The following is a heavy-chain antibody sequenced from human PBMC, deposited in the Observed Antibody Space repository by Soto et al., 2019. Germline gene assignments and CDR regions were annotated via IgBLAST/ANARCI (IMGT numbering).Heavy chain of an antibody. CDR1: GFTFSSYA. J-gene: IGHJ4*02. V-gene: IGHV3-23*01. D-gene: IGHD4-17*01. Sequence: EVQLLESGGGLVQPGGSLRLSCAASGFTFSSYAMSWVRQAPGKGLEWVSAISGSGGSTYYADSVKGRFTISRDNSKHTLYLQMNSLRAEDTAVYYCAKDLGYGDYPYYFDSWGQGTLVTVSS. CDR2: ISGSGGST. CDR3: AKDLGYGDYPYYFDS.